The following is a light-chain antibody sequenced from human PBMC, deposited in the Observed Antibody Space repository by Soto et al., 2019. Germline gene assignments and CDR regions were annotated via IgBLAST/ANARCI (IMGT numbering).Light chain of an antibody. J-gene: IGKJ4*01. V-gene: IGKV1-39*01. CDR1: QSISSY. CDR2: AAS. CDR3: QQSYSTPG. Sequence: DIQMTQSPSSLSASVGDRVTITCRASQSISSYLNWYQQKPGKAPKLLIYAASSLQSGVPSRFSGSRSGTDFTLTIRSLQPEDFATYYCQQSYSTPGFGGGTKVEIK.